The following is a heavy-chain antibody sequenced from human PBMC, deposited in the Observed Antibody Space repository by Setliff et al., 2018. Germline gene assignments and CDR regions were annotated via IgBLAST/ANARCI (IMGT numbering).Heavy chain of an antibody. Sequence: SSETLSLTCTVSGYSISNDYFWGWIRQPPGKGLEWIGSIYHSGSTSYYPSLKSRVTISVDTSKNQSSLNLSSVTAADTAVYYCAKHRSYFDYWGQGTLVTVST. CDR1: GYSISNDYF. V-gene: IGHV4-38-2*02. J-gene: IGHJ4*02. CDR3: AKHRSYFDY. CDR2: IYHSGST.